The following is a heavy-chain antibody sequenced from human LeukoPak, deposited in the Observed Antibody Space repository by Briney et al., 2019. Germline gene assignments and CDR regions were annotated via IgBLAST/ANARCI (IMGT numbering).Heavy chain of an antibody. CDR3: ARLHADYNWFDP. CDR1: GGSISSSSYY. J-gene: IGHJ5*02. Sequence: SETLSLTCTVSGGSISSSSYYWGWIRQPPGKGLEWIGSIYYSGSTYYNPSLKSRVTISVDTSKNQFSLKLSSVTAADTAVYYCARLHADYNWFDPWGQGTLVTVSS. V-gene: IGHV4-39*01. CDR2: IYYSGST.